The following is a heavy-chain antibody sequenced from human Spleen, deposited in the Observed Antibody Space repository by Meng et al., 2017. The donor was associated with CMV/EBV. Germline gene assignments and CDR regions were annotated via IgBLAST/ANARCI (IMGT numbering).Heavy chain of an antibody. Sequence: GESLKISCAASGFTFSSYAMSWVRQAPGKGLEWVSAISGSGGSTYYADSVKGRFTISRDNSKNTLYLQMNSLRAEDTAVYYCATDGIAVAGMGYWGQGTLVTVSS. CDR3: ATDGIAVAGMGY. J-gene: IGHJ4*02. CDR1: GFTFSSYA. V-gene: IGHV3-23*01. CDR2: ISGSGGST. D-gene: IGHD6-19*01.